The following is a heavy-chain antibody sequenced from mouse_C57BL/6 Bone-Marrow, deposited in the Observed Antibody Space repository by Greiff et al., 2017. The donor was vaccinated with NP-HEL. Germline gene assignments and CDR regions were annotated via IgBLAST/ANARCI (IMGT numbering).Heavy chain of an antibody. CDR3: AIDYDGFAY. J-gene: IGHJ3*01. Sequence: QVQLQQSGAELMKPGASVKLSCKATGYTFTGYWIEWVKQRPGHGLEWIGEILPGSGSTNYIEKFKGKATFTADTSSNTAYMQLSSLTTEDSAIYYCAIDYDGFAYWGQGTLVTVSA. CDR2: ILPGSGST. D-gene: IGHD2-4*01. CDR1: GYTFTGYW. V-gene: IGHV1-9*01.